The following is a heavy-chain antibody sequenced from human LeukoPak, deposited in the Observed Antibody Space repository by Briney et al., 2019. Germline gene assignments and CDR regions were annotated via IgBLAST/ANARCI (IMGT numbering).Heavy chain of an antibody. CDR2: ISSTSSYI. V-gene: IGHV3-21*01. Sequence: PGGSLRLSCAASGFTFISYSMNWVRQAPGKGLEWDSSISSTSSYIYYADSVKGRFTISRDNAKNSLYLQMNSLRAEDTAVYYCARDRDGYDILTGRYYYYMDVWGKGTTVTISS. CDR1: GFTFISYS. CDR3: ARDRDGYDILTGRYYYYMDV. J-gene: IGHJ6*03. D-gene: IGHD3-9*01.